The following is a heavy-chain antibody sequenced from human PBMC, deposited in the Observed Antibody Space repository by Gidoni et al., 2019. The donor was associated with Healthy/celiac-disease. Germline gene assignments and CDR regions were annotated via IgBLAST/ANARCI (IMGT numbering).Heavy chain of an antibody. CDR2: ISYDGSNK. D-gene: IGHD6-19*01. CDR1: GFTFSSYG. V-gene: IGHV3-30*18. Sequence: QVQLVESGGGVVQPGRSLRLSCAASGFTFSSYGRHWVRQAPGKGLEWVAVISYDGSNKYYADSVKGRFTISRDNSKNTLYLQMNSLRAEDTAVYYCAKDRVVAVAPLMDVWGQGTTVTVSS. J-gene: IGHJ6*02. CDR3: AKDRVVAVAPLMDV.